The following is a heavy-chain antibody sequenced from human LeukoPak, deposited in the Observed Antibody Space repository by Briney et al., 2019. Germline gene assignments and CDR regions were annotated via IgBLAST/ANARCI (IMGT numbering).Heavy chain of an antibody. Sequence: SETLSLTCTVSGGSISSYYWSWIRQPPGKGLEWIGYIYYSGSTNYNPSLKSRVTISVDTSKNQFSLKLSSVTAADTAVYYCARNYDSSGYYDYWGQGTLVTASS. D-gene: IGHD3-22*01. J-gene: IGHJ4*02. CDR2: IYYSGST. CDR1: GGSISSYY. V-gene: IGHV4-59*01. CDR3: ARNYDSSGYYDY.